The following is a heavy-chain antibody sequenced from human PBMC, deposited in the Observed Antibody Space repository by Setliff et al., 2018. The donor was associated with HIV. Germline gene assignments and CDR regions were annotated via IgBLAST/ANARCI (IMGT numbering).Heavy chain of an antibody. CDR3: ACGAAAGTDYYYYYYMDV. CDR2: IYYSGST. V-gene: IGHV4-39*01. CDR1: GGSISSSSCY. J-gene: IGHJ6*03. D-gene: IGHD6-13*01. Sequence: PSETLSLTCTVSGGSISSSSCYWGWIRQPPGKGLEWIGSIYYSGSTYYNPSLKSRVTISVGTSKNQFSLKLSSVTAADTAVYYCACGAAAGTDYYYYYYMDVWGKGTTVTVSS.